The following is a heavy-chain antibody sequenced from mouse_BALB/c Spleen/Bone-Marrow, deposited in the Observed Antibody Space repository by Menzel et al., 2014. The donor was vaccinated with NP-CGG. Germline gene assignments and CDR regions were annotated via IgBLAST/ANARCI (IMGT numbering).Heavy chain of an antibody. CDR3: ARDSSFASSPLVY. D-gene: IGHD6-1*01. J-gene: IGHJ4*01. Sequence: EVKLVEPGGGLVKPGGSLKLSCAASGFTFSSYAMSWVRQSPEKRLEWVAEISSGGSYTYYPDTVTGRFTISRDNAKNTLYLEMSSRRSEDTAMYYCARDSSFASSPLVYWGPGTSVTVSS. CDR2: ISSGGSYT. V-gene: IGHV5-9-4*01. CDR1: GFTFSSYA.